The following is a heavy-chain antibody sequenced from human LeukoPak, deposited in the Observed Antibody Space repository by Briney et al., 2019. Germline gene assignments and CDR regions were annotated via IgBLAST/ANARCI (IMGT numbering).Heavy chain of an antibody. Sequence: SETLSLTCTASGGSISSSSYYWGWIRQPPGKGLEWIGSIYYSGSTYYNPSLKSRVTISVDTSKNQFSLKLSSVTAADTAVYYCARRLAVAGHSDYWGQGTLVTVSS. J-gene: IGHJ4*02. D-gene: IGHD6-19*01. CDR2: IYYSGST. CDR3: ARRLAVAGHSDY. CDR1: GGSISSSSYY. V-gene: IGHV4-39*01.